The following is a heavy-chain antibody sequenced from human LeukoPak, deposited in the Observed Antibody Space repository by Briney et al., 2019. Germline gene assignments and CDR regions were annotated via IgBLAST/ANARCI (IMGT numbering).Heavy chain of an antibody. CDR2: IKRDGSEK. Sequence: GGSLRLSCAASGFTFSSYWMSWVRQAPGKGLEWVANIKRDGSEKYYVDSMKGRFTISRDNAKNSLYLQMNSLRAEDTAVYYCARIGRGHDAFDIWGQGTMVTVSS. D-gene: IGHD3-10*01. CDR3: ARIGRGHDAFDI. J-gene: IGHJ3*02. CDR1: GFTFSSYW. V-gene: IGHV3-7*01.